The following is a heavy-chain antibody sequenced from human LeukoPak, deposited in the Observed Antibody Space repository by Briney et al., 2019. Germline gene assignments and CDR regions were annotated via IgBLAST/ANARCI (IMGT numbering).Heavy chain of an antibody. CDR2: IRSKANSYAT. CDR1: GFTFSGSA. J-gene: IGHJ4*02. V-gene: IGHV3-73*01. CDR3: TTLDYYDSSGYFFDY. Sequence: PGGSLKLYCAASGFTFSGSAMHWVRQASGKGLEWVGRIRSKANSYATAYAASVKGRFTISRDDSKNTAYLQMNSLKTGDTAVYYCTTLDYYDSSGYFFDYWGQGTLVTVSS. D-gene: IGHD3-22*01.